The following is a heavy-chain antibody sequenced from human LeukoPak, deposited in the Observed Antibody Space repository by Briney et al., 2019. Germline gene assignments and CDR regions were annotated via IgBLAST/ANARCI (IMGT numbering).Heavy chain of an antibody. CDR1: GFTFSSYS. CDR3: ARDRAAGAYPRYFDY. J-gene: IGHJ4*02. CDR2: ISSSSNTI. Sequence: GGSLRLSCAASGFTFSSYSMNWVRQAPGKGLEWVSYISSSSNTIYYADSVKGRFTISRDNAKNSLYLQMNSLRAEDTAVYYCARDRAAGAYPRYFDYWGQGTLVTVSS. V-gene: IGHV3-48*01. D-gene: IGHD3-16*01.